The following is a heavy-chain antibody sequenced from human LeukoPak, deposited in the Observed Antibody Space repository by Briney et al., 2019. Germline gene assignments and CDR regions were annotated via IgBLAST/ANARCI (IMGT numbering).Heavy chain of an antibody. CDR1: GGSITSYY. V-gene: IGHV4-59*08. Sequence: SSETLSLTCTVSGGSITSYYWSWIRQPPGKGLEYIGYFYYSGSTNYNPSLKGRVTISADTSKNQLSLKVTSVTAADTAVYYCARLHTAMDVDATNFDYWGQGTLVTVSS. CDR2: FYYSGST. D-gene: IGHD5-18*01. CDR3: ARLHTAMDVDATNFDY. J-gene: IGHJ4*02.